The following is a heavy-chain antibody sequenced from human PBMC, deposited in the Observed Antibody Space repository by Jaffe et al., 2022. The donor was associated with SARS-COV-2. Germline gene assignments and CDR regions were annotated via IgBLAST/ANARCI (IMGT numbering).Heavy chain of an antibody. V-gene: IGHV3-7*01. CDR1: GFSFSSYW. CDR3: ARGLWTFDC. Sequence: EVQLVESGGGLVQPGGSLRLSCAASGFSFSSYWMNWVRQAPGKGPEWVANIKEDGSEQYYVDSVKGRFTMSRDNARNSLYLQMNSLRPEDTAMYYCARGLWTFDCWGQGTLVTVSS. J-gene: IGHJ4*02. D-gene: IGHD3-3*01. CDR2: IKEDGSEQ.